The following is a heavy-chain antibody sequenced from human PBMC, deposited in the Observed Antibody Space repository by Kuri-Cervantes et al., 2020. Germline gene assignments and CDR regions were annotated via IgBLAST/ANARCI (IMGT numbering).Heavy chain of an antibody. D-gene: IGHD1-26*01. CDR1: GCTLTAYY. CDR3: ATILMGGVTSNFDY. J-gene: IGHJ4*02. CDR2: INPTGGST. Sequence: ASVKVSCKASGCTLTAYYMYWVRQAPGQGLEWMGLINPTGGSTTYAQKFQGRVTMTRDTSTTTVYMELSSLRSEDTAVYYCATILMGGVTSNFDYWGQGTLVTVSS. V-gene: IGHV1-46*01.